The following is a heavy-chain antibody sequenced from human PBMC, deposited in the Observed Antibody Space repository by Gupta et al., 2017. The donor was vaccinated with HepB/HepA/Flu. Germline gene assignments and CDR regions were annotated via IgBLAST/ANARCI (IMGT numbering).Heavy chain of an antibody. CDR3: ARHFLEGDGYNLSDY. V-gene: IGHV4-39*01. CDR1: GGSISSSSYY. J-gene: IGHJ4*02. D-gene: IGHD5-24*01. Sequence: QLQLQESGPGLVKPSETLSLTCTVSGGSISSSSYYWGWIRQPPGKGLEWIGSIYYSGSTYYNPSLKSRVTISVDTSKNQFSLKLSAVTAADTAVYYCARHFLEGDGYNLSDYWGQGTLVTVSS. CDR2: IYYSGST.